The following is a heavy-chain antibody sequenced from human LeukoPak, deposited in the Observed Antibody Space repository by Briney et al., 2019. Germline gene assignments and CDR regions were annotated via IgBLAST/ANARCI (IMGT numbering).Heavy chain of an antibody. J-gene: IGHJ6*03. CDR3: AGGYFDWSAYYYYMDV. CDR2: IYYSGST. D-gene: IGHD3-9*01. CDR1: GGSISSYY. V-gene: IGHV4-59*01. Sequence: SETRSLTCTVSGGSISSYYWSWIRQPPGKGLEWIGYIYYSGSTNYNPSLKSRVTISVDTSKNQFSLKLSSVTAADTAVYYCAGGYFDWSAYYYYMDVWGKGTTVTVSS.